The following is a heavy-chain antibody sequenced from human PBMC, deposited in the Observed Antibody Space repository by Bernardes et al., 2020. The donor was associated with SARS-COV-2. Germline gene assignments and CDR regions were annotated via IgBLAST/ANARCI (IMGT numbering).Heavy chain of an antibody. J-gene: IGHJ6*02. CDR2: INPNSGGT. CDR3: ALPPTNYDRYGMDV. D-gene: IGHD3-22*01. Sequence: ASSKDSCKASGYTFTGYYIHWVRQAPGQGLEWMGWINPNSGGTNYAQKFQGRVTMTRDTSISTAYMELSRLRSDDTAVYYCALPPTNYDRYGMDVWGQGTTVTVSS. V-gene: IGHV1-2*02. CDR1: GYTFTGYY.